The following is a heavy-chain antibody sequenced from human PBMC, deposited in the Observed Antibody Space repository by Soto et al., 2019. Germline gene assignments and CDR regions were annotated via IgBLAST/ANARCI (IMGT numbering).Heavy chain of an antibody. CDR3: ARDDAFGNENGFDI. CDR2: IVSDGSAK. Sequence: HPGGSLRLACAASGFTFSSYGMHWVRQAPGKGLEWVAVIVSDGSAKYHADSVEGRFTISRDNSKDTLYLQMNSLRAEDTAVYYCARDDAFGNENGFDIWGQGTMVTVSS. D-gene: IGHD1-1*01. J-gene: IGHJ3*02. V-gene: IGHV3-33*08. CDR1: GFTFSSYG.